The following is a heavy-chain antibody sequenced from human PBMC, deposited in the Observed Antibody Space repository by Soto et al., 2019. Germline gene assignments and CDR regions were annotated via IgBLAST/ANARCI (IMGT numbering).Heavy chain of an antibody. Sequence: EVQLVESGGGLVQPGRSLRLSCAASGFTFDDYAMHWVRQAPGKGLEWVSGISWNSGSIGYADSVKGRFTISRDNAKYSRYLQMNSLRAEDTALYYCAKDSGSYVDYWGQGTLVTVSS. V-gene: IGHV3-9*01. J-gene: IGHJ4*02. CDR3: AKDSGSYVDY. D-gene: IGHD1-26*01. CDR2: ISWNSGSI. CDR1: GFTFDDYA.